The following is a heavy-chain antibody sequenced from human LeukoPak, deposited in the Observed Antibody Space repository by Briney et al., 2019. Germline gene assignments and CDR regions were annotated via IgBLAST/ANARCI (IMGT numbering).Heavy chain of an antibody. Sequence: SETLSLTCAVSGGSISSSSYYWGWIRQPPGKGLEWIGSIYYSGSTYYNPSLKSRVTISVDTSKNQFSLKLSSVTAADTAVYYCASLYSSSWYYFDYWGQGTLVTVSS. CDR2: IYYSGST. CDR1: GGSISSSSYY. CDR3: ASLYSSSWYYFDY. D-gene: IGHD6-13*01. V-gene: IGHV4-39*01. J-gene: IGHJ4*02.